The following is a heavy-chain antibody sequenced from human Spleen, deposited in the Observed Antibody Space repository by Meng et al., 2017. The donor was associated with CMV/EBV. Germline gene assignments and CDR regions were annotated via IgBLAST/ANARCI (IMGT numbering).Heavy chain of an antibody. V-gene: IGHV4-4*02. CDR1: IISNKW. J-gene: IGHJ3*02. CDR3: ATSSLGYCNRNSCYDAFDI. D-gene: IGHD2-2*01. Sequence: IISNKWWSWVRQPPGKGLEWIGEIYHGGSTNYNPSLKSRVTISVDKSKNHFSLNLSSVTAADTAVFYCATSSLGYCNRNSCYDAFDIWGQGTVVTVSS. CDR2: IYHGGST.